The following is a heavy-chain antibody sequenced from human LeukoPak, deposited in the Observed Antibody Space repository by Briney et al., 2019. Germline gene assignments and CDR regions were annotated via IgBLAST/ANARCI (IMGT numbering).Heavy chain of an antibody. CDR2: INSDGSNT. D-gene: IGHD6-19*01. CDR1: GFTFRMYW. Sequence: PGGSLRLACVAPGFTFRMYWMHWVRQVPGKGLVWVSRINSDGSNTTYADSVKGRFTVSRDNAKNTLYLQMNSLRVEDTAVYYCARGISTSGWLDYWGQGTLVTVSS. V-gene: IGHV3-74*03. CDR3: ARGISTSGWLDY. J-gene: IGHJ4*02.